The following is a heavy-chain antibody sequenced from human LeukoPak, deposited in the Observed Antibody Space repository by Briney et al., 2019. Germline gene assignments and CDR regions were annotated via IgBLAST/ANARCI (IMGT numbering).Heavy chain of an antibody. CDR3: ARDNGEGEWYLFDY. J-gene: IGHJ4*02. CDR1: GFIFRSYW. V-gene: IGHV3-7*01. Sequence: PGGSLRLSCAASGFIFRSYWMSWVRQARGKGLEGVANIKQDGSEKYYVDSVKGRFTNSRDNAKNSLYLQMNSLRAEDTAVYYCARDNGEGEWYLFDYWGQGTLVTVSS. D-gene: IGHD3-16*01. CDR2: IKQDGSEK.